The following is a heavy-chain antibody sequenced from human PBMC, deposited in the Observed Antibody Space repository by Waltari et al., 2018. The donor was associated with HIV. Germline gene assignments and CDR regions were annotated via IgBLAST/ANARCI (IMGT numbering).Heavy chain of an antibody. CDR2: VNHVGRT. Sequence: QVHLEQWGTGLLRPSETLSLTCAVYGGPFSGYYWSWIRQSPGRGLEWIGEVNHVGRTNYSPSLKGRVTVSVDTSKNQFSLTMRSVTAADTAVYYCARDSAPGLAVDDDDGEFFYYGLDVWGQGTTVTVSS. J-gene: IGHJ6*01. CDR3: ARDSAPGLAVDDDDGEFFYYGLDV. V-gene: IGHV4-34*01. D-gene: IGHD6-19*01. CDR1: GGPFSGYY.